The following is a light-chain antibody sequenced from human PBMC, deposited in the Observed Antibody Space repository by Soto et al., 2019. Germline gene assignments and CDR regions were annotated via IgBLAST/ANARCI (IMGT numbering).Light chain of an antibody. V-gene: IGKV3-20*01. CDR2: AAS. CDR3: QQYDTSPRT. J-gene: IGKJ1*01. CDR1: QNLSSGY. Sequence: EIVLTQSPGTLSLSPWERATLSCRASQNLSSGYLAWYQQKPGQAPRILIYAASSRATGIPDRFSGSGSGTDFSLTISRLEPEDFAVYYCQQYDTSPRTFSQGTKVDIK.